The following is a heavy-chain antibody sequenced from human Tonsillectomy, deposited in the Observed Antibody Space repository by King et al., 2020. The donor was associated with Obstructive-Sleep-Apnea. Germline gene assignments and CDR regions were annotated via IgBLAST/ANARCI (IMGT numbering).Heavy chain of an antibody. Sequence: QLVQSGAEVKKPGASVKVSCKASGYTFTSYGISWVRQAPGQGLEWMGWISAYNGNKNYAQKPQGRVTMTTDTSTSTANMELRSLRSDDTAVYYCARDGELERLSYYYYGMDVWGQGTTVTVSS. D-gene: IGHD1-1*01. CDR2: ISAYNGNK. CDR3: ARDGELERLSYYYYGMDV. J-gene: IGHJ6*02. CDR1: GYTFTSYG. V-gene: IGHV1-18*01.